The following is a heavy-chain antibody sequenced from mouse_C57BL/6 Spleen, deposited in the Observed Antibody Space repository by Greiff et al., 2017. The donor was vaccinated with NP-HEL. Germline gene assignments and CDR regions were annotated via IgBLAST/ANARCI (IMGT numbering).Heavy chain of an antibody. CDR2: IDPSDSYT. V-gene: IGHV1-50*01. CDR1: GYTFTSYW. CDR3: ARGGLADAMDY. Sequence: VQLQQPGAELVKPGASVKLSCKASGYTFTSYWMQWVKQRPGQGLEWIGEIDPSDSYTNYNQKFKGKATLTVDTSSSTAYMQLSSLTSEDSAVYYCARGGLADAMDYWGQGTSGTVSS. J-gene: IGHJ4*01. D-gene: IGHD6-1*01.